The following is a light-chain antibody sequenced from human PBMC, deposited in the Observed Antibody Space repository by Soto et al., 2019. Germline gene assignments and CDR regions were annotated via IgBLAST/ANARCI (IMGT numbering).Light chain of an antibody. CDR3: QQYGSSPTWT. J-gene: IGKJ1*01. CDR2: GAS. V-gene: IGKV3-20*01. Sequence: VFKSYPCTLALSPGESASLSCLASQSVSSSYLAWYQQKPGQAPGRRIYGASSRATGIPDSVSGSGSGTDFTLTISRLEPESFAVYYCQQYGSSPTWTFGQGTKVDI. CDR1: QSVSSSY.